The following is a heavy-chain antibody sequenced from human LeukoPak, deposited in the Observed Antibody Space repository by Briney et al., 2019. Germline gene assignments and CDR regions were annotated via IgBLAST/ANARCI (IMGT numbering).Heavy chain of an antibody. J-gene: IGHJ6*03. Sequence: GGSLRLSCAASGFTFSNYAMSWVRQAPGKGLEWVSSISDSGANTFHADSLKGRFTISRDNSKNTLYLQLNNLRAEDTAVYYCAKDLGGSTYRYYYYYMDVWGKGTTVTLSS. CDR2: ISDSGANT. CDR3: AKDLGGSTYRYYYYYMDV. V-gene: IGHV3-23*01. D-gene: IGHD1-26*01. CDR1: GFTFSNYA.